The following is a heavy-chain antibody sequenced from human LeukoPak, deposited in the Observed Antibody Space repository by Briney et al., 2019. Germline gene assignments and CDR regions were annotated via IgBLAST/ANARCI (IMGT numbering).Heavy chain of an antibody. CDR1: RGSISTSSYS. D-gene: IGHD1-26*01. V-gene: IGHV4-39*07. J-gene: IGHJ5*02. CDR3: ARVPVNIWENWFDP. Sequence: SETLSLTCTVSRGSISTSSYSWGWIRPPPGKGLEWIGTIYYTGRPNSNPSLKSRATISVHTSTNPLSLKLHSLPAPRTAVSFCARVPVNIWENWFDPWGQGTLVSVSS. CDR2: IYYTGRP.